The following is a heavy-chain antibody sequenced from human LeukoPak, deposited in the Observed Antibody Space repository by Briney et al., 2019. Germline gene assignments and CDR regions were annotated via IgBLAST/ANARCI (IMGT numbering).Heavy chain of an antibody. D-gene: IGHD3-10*01. CDR2: ISSSGSAI. Sequence: GGSLRLSCAASGLSISDYEMNWVRQAPGKGLEWISYISSSGSAIQHADSVKGRFTISRDNSKNTLFLQMNSLRAEDTAVYYCARDNSLGERGVIIGYWGQGTLVTVSS. CDR1: GLSISDYE. CDR3: ARDNSLGERGVIIGY. J-gene: IGHJ4*02. V-gene: IGHV3-48*03.